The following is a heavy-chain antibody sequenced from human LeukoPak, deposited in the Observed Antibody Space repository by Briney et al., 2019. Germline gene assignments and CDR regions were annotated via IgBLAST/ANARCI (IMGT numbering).Heavy chain of an antibody. CDR2: ISGSGGST. Sequence: PGGSLRLSCAASGFTFSNYAMSWVRQAPGKGLEWVSVISGSGGSTYYADSVKGRFTISRDNSKNTLYLQMNSLRAEDTAVYYCAKDRGLLRYFDWLFPYWGQGTLVTVSS. D-gene: IGHD3-9*01. J-gene: IGHJ4*02. CDR3: AKDRGLLRYFDWLFPY. CDR1: GFTFSNYA. V-gene: IGHV3-23*01.